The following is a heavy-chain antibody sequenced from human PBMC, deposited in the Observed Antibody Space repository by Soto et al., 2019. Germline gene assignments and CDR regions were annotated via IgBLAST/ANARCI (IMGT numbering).Heavy chain of an antibody. CDR2: IYWNGIE. CDR1: GFSLTTSGEA. D-gene: IGHD3-10*01. J-gene: IGHJ4*02. CDR3: AHGDPVDFHF. Sequence: QITLRESGPALVKPTQTLTLTCTLSGFSLTTSGEAVGWIRQPPGKALEWLALIYWNGIERYSPSLKSRLSITKDTSKNHVVLTMANMDPVDTATYYCAHGDPVDFHFWGQGTLVTVSP. V-gene: IGHV2-5*01.